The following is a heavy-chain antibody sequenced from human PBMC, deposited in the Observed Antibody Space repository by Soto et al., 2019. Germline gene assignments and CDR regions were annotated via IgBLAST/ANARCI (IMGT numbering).Heavy chain of an antibody. V-gene: IGHV3-23*01. Sequence: EVQLLESGGGLVQPGGSLRLSCAASGFTFSSYAMSWVLQAPGKGLEWVSAIIGSGGSTYYADSVKGRFTISRDNSKNTLHLQMNNLSAEDTAVYYCAKYGSGKPRGFDHWGQGTLVTGSS. J-gene: IGHJ5*02. D-gene: IGHD3-10*01. CDR3: AKYGSGKPRGFDH. CDR2: IIGSGGST. CDR1: GFTFSSYA.